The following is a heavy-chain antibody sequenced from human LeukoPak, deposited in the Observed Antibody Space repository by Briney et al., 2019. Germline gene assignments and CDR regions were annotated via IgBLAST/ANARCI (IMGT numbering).Heavy chain of an antibody. Sequence: GASVKVSCKISGFGLSVLSIHWMRQAPGKGLEWVGGIRPETGEPIFAQKFRGRVTITEDTFTDPGYLELRGLTSEDTAVYYCSTDSGRSYFYFDFWGQGTLVTVSS. CDR3: STDSGRSYFYFDF. J-gene: IGHJ4*02. V-gene: IGHV1-24*01. D-gene: IGHD3-10*01. CDR1: GFGLSVLS. CDR2: IRPETGEP.